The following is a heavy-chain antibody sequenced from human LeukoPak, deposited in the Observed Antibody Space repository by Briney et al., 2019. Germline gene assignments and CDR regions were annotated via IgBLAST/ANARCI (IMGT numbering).Heavy chain of an antibody. Sequence: SETLSLTCTVSGVSISSYHWSCIRQPAGKGLEWIGRIYTSGNTNYNPSLKSRVTMSVDTSKNQFSLKLSSVTAADTAVYYCARDGCSSTSCYSDFNWFDPWGQGTLVTVSS. J-gene: IGHJ5*02. CDR1: GVSISSYH. V-gene: IGHV4-4*07. CDR2: IYTSGNT. D-gene: IGHD2-2*01. CDR3: ARDGCSSTSCYSDFNWFDP.